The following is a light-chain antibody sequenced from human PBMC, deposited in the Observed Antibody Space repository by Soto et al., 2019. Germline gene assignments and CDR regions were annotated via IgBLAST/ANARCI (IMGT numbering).Light chain of an antibody. J-gene: IGKJ5*01. CDR2: DTS. CDR1: QSVSRY. Sequence: EIVLTQSPATLSLSLGERATLSCRASQSVSRYLSWYPQKPGQAPRLLISDTSNRATGIPARFSGSGSGTDFTLTISSLEPEDFAVYYCQQRSNWPIITFGQGTRLEI. CDR3: QQRSNWPIIT. V-gene: IGKV3-11*01.